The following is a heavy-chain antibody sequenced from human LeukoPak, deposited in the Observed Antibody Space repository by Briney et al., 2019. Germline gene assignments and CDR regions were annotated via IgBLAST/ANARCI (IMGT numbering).Heavy chain of an antibody. D-gene: IGHD3-3*01. CDR1: GFTFSTYA. CDR3: AKGAKRNYDFWDRFDY. J-gene: IGHJ4*02. V-gene: IGHV3-23*01. CDR2: ISGSGGST. Sequence: HPGGSLRLSCAASGFTFSTYAMSWVRQAPGKGLEWVSAISGSGGSTYYADSVKGRFTISRDNSKNTLYLQMNSLRAEDTALYYCAKGAKRNYDFWDRFDYWGQGTLVTVSS.